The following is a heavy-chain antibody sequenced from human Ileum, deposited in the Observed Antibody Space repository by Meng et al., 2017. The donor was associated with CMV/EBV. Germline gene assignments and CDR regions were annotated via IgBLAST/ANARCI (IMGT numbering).Heavy chain of an antibody. CDR3: ARGTLDQRYYYDSSGHYYLFDY. CDR2: INSDGSST. CDR1: GFTFSSYW. V-gene: IGHV3-74*01. D-gene: IGHD3-22*01. J-gene: IGHJ4*02. Sequence: GESLKISCAASGFTFSSYWMHWVRQAPGKGLVWVSRINSDGSSTSYADSVKGRFTISRDNAKNTVYLQMNSLRADDTAVYYCARGTLDQRYYYDSSGHYYLFDYWGQGTLVT.